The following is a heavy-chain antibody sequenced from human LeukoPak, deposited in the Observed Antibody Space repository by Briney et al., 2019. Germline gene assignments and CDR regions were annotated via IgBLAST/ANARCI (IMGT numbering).Heavy chain of an antibody. CDR2: ISASGGST. Sequence: GGSLRLSCAASGFTFSSSAMSWVRQVPGKGLEWVSGISASGGSTYYADSLKGRFTISRDNAKNSLYLQLNSLRADDTAVYYCARGYSYGYNYWGQGTLVTVSS. CDR3: ARGYSYGYNY. D-gene: IGHD5-18*01. V-gene: IGHV3-23*01. J-gene: IGHJ4*02. CDR1: GFTFSSSA.